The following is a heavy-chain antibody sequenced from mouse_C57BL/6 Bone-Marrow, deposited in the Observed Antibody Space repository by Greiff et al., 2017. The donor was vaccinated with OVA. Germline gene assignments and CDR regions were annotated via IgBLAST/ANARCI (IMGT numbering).Heavy chain of an antibody. CDR1: GFTFSDYY. Sequence: EVKLVESEGGLVQPGSSMKLSCTASGFTFSDYYMAWVRQVPEKGLEWVANINYDGSSTYYLDSLKSRFIISRDNAKNILYLQMSSLKSEDTATYCCARDQGYLDYWGQGTTRTVSS. D-gene: IGHD3-2*02. J-gene: IGHJ2*01. CDR3: ARDQGYLDY. CDR2: INYDGSST. V-gene: IGHV5-16*01.